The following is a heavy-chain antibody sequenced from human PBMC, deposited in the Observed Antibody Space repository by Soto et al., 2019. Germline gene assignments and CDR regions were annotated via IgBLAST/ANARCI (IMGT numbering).Heavy chain of an antibody. J-gene: IGHJ4*02. CDR3: ARYGSSYSPRFFDY. CDR2: IYNSGST. Sequence: SETLSLTFAVSGHSISSGCYSWGWIRQPPGKGLEWIGSIYNSGSTYYNPSLKSRVTMSVDTSKNQLALKLSSVTAADTAVYYCARYGSSYSPRFFDYWGQGTRLTVSS. V-gene: IGHV4-38-2*01. CDR1: GHSISSGCYS. D-gene: IGHD1-26*01.